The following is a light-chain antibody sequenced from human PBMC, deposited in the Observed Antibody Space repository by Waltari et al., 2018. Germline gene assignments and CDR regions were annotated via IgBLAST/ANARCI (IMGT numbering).Light chain of an antibody. J-gene: IGKJ4*01. Sequence: DIQLTQSPSFLSASVGDRVTFTCRASRANRNYLAWYQQKSGKAPKLLIFAASTLQSGVPSRFSGSGSGTEFTLTISSLQPEDLATYYCQQPPGTFGGGTKVEIK. CDR3: QQPPGT. CDR2: AAS. CDR1: RANRNY. V-gene: IGKV1-9*01.